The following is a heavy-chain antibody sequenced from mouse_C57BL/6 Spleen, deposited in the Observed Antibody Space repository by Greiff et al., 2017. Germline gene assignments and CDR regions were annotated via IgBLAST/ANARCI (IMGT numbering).Heavy chain of an antibody. V-gene: IGHV5-17*01. D-gene: IGHD2-4*01. J-gene: IGHJ2*01. Sequence: EVMLVESGGGLVKPGGSLKLSCAASGFTFSDYGMHWVRQAPEKGLEWVAYISSGSSTIYYADTVKGRFTISRDNAKNTLFLQMTSLRSEDTAMYYCARGEVMITSLFDYWGQGTTLTVSS. CDR2: ISSGSSTI. CDR3: ARGEVMITSLFDY. CDR1: GFTFSDYG.